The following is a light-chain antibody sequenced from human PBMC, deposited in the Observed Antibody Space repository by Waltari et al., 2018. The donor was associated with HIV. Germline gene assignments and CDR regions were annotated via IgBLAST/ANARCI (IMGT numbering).Light chain of an antibody. CDR2: DVS. CDR1: RSDVGGYNY. J-gene: IGLJ2*01. CDR3: SSYTSSYTVI. Sequence: QSALTPPASVSGSPGQSITISCSGSRSDVGGYNYVSWYQQHPGKAPKLMIYDVSDRPSGVSNRFSGSKSDNTASLTISGLQTEDEADYYCSSYTSSYTVIFGGGTKLTVL. V-gene: IGLV2-14*01.